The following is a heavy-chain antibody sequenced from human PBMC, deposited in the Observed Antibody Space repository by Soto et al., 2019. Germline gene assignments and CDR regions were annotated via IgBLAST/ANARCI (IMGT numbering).Heavy chain of an antibody. J-gene: IGHJ4*02. D-gene: IGHD5-12*01. CDR3: ARDHHRYSGYDYVDY. Sequence: GGSLRLSCAVSGVTFSDCYMNWIRQAPGKGLEWVAVISYDGSNKYYADSVKGRFTISRDNAKNSLYLQMNSLRAEDTAVYYCARDHHRYSGYDYVDYWGQGTLVTVSS. V-gene: IGHV3-30-3*01. CDR1: GVTFSDCY. CDR2: ISYDGSNK.